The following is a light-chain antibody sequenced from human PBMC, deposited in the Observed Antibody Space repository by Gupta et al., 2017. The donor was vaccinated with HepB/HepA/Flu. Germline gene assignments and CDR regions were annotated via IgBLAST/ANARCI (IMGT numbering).Light chain of an antibody. Sequence: DIQLTQSPSFLSASVGDRVTITCRASQGISSYLAWYQQKPGKAPKLLIYAASTLQSGVPSRFSGSRSGTEFTLTISSRQPEDFATYYCQQLNSYPRITFGHGTKVDIK. CDR2: AAS. CDR1: QGISSY. J-gene: IGKJ3*01. CDR3: QQLNSYPRIT. V-gene: IGKV1-9*01.